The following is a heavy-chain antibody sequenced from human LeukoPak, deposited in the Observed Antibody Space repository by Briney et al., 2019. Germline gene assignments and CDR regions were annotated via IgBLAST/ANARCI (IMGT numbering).Heavy chain of an antibody. CDR1: GYTLTELS. CDR3: ATALRGLRLQLLDY. V-gene: IGHV1-24*01. CDR2: FDPEDGET. D-gene: IGHD4-17*01. J-gene: IGHJ4*02. Sequence: ASVKVSCKVSGYTLTELSMHWVRQAPGKGLGGRGGFDPEDGETIYAQKFQGRVTMTEDTSTDTAYMELSSLRSEDTAVYYCATALRGLRLQLLDYWGQGTLVTVSS.